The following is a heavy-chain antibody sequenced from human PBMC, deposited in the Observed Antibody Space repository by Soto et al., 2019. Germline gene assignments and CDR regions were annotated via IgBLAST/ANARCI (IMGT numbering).Heavy chain of an antibody. CDR2: IWYDGSNK. D-gene: IGHD3-16*01. Sequence: GGSLRLSCAASGFTFSSYGMHWVRQAPGKGLEWVAVIWYDGSNKYYADSVKGRFTISRDNSKNTLYLQMNSLRAEDTAVYYCARVGYDYIWGSYFDYWGQGTLVTVSS. V-gene: IGHV3-33*01. J-gene: IGHJ4*02. CDR3: ARVGYDYIWGSYFDY. CDR1: GFTFSSYG.